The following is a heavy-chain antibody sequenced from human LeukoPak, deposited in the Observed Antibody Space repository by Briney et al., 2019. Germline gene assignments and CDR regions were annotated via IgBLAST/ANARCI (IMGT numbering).Heavy chain of an antibody. Sequence: PSETLSLTCTVSGGSISSYYWSWIRQPAGKGLEWIGRIYTSGSTNYNPSLKSRVTMSVETSKNQFSLKVSSVTAADTAVYYCARASEEYYYDSSGYPIEVWGQGTLVTVSS. CDR3: ARASEEYYYDSSGYPIEV. J-gene: IGHJ4*02. CDR2: IYTSGST. V-gene: IGHV4-4*07. CDR1: GGSISSYY. D-gene: IGHD3-22*01.